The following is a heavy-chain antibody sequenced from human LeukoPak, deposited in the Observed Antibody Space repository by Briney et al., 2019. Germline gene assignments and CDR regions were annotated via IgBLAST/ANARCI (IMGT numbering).Heavy chain of an antibody. D-gene: IGHD3-16*02. Sequence: GGSLRLSCAASGFTFSNYAMSWVRQAPGKGLEWVSFISSSGGTTYYADSVKGRFTVSRDNSKNTLYLQMNSLRAEDTAVYYCAKDFYDYVWGSYRGDAFDIWGQGTMVTVSS. CDR2: ISSSGGTT. CDR1: GFTFSNYA. CDR3: AKDFYDYVWGSYRGDAFDI. J-gene: IGHJ3*02. V-gene: IGHV3-23*01.